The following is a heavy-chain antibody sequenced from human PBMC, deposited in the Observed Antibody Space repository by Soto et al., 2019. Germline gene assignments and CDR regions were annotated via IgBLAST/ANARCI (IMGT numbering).Heavy chain of an antibody. CDR1: GGTFRSYA. Sequence: SVKVSGKASGGTFRSYAISWVRQPPGQGLEWMGGILPIFGTANYAQKFQGRVTITADESTSTAYMELSSLRSEDTAVYYCARDSPGFDYWGQGTLVTVSS. J-gene: IGHJ4*02. CDR2: ILPIFGTA. CDR3: ARDSPGFDY. V-gene: IGHV1-69*13.